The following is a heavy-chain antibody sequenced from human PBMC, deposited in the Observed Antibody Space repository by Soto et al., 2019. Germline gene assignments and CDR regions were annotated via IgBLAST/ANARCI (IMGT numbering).Heavy chain of an antibody. CDR1: GGSISSSSYY. V-gene: IGHV4-39*01. Sequence: SETLSLTCTVSGGSISSSSYYWGWIRQPPGKGLEWIGSIYYSGGTYYNPSLKSRVTISVDTSKNQFSLKLSSVTAADTAVYYCASGGYSYGKGGFDYWGQGTLVTVSS. D-gene: IGHD5-18*01. CDR2: IYYSGGT. CDR3: ASGGYSYGKGGFDY. J-gene: IGHJ4*02.